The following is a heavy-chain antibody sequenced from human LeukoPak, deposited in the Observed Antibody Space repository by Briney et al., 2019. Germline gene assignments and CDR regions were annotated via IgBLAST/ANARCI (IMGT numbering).Heavy chain of an antibody. J-gene: IGHJ1*01. Sequence: PSETLSLTCTVSGGSISSYYWSWIRQPPGKGLEWIGYIYYSGSTNYNPSLKSRVTISVDTSKNPFSLKLSSVTAADTAVYYCARGYAEYFQHWGQGTLVTVSS. CDR2: IYYSGST. D-gene: IGHD5-18*01. CDR3: ARGYAEYFQH. CDR1: GGSISSYY. V-gene: IGHV4-59*01.